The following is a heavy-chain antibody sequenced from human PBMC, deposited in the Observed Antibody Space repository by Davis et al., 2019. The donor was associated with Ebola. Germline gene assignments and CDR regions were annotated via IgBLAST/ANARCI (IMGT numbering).Heavy chain of an antibody. CDR3: ARAEYYYDSSGYYSFDY. D-gene: IGHD3-22*01. V-gene: IGHV1-2*06. Sequence: AASVKVSCKASGYTFNGNYMHWVPQAPGQGLEWMGRINPNSGGTNYAQKFQGRVTMTRDTSISKVYMELSRLRSEDTAVYHCARAEYYYDSSGYYSFDYWGQGTLVTVSS. CDR2: INPNSGGT. CDR1: GYTFNGNY. J-gene: IGHJ4*02.